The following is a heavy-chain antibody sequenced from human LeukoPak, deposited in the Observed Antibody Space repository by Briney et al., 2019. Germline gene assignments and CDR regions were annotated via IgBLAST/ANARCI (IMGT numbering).Heavy chain of an antibody. CDR3: AKTKYYYDSNGYYYDY. D-gene: IGHD3-22*01. V-gene: IGHV3-23*01. CDR2: ISGSGGST. CDR1: GFTFSSYA. Sequence: GGSLRLSCAASGFTFSSYAMSWVRQAPGKGLEWVSAISGSGGSTYYADSVKGRFTISRDNSKNTLYLQMNSLRAEDTAVYYCAKTKYYYDSNGYYYDYWGQGTLVTVSS. J-gene: IGHJ4*02.